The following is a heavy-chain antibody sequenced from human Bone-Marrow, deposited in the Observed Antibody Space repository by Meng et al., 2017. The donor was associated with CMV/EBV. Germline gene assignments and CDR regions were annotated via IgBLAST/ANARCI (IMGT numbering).Heavy chain of an antibody. D-gene: IGHD1-14*01. CDR3: ARGYPYDAFDI. CDR2: IYSGGST. J-gene: IGHJ3*02. Sequence: GGSLRLSCVASRLTHFKSYSMHWVRQAPGKGLEWVSVIYSGGSTYYADSVKGRFTISRDNSKNTLYLQMNSLRAEDTAVYYCARGYPYDAFDIWGQGTRVTVSS. CDR1: RLTHFKSYS. V-gene: IGHV3-53*01.